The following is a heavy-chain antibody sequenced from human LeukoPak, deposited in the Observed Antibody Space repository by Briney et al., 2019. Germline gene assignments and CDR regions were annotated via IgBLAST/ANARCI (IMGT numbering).Heavy chain of an antibody. J-gene: IGHJ4*02. D-gene: IGHD3-22*01. CDR1: GFTFSSYG. CDR2: IRYDGSNK. V-gene: IGHV3-30*02. Sequence: WGSLRLSCAASGFTFSSYGMHWVRQAPGKGLEWVAFIRYDGSNKYYADSVKGRFTISRDNSKNTLYLQMNSLRAEDTAVYYCAKDKTYYYDSSGYSPMDYWGQGTLVTVSS. CDR3: AKDKTYYYDSSGYSPMDY.